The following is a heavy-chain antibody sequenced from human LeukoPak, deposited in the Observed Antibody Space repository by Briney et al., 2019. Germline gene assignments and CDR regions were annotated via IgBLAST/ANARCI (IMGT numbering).Heavy chain of an antibody. V-gene: IGHV3-74*01. CDR2: INSDGSST. J-gene: IGHJ3*02. CDR1: GFTFSSYW. CDR3: ARGSSSPDAFDI. Sequence: GGSLRLSCAASGFTFSSYWMHWVRQAPGKGLVWVSRINSDGSSTSYADSVKGRSTISRDNAKNTLYLQMNSLRAEDTAVYYCARGSSSPDAFDIWGQGTMVTVSS. D-gene: IGHD6-6*01.